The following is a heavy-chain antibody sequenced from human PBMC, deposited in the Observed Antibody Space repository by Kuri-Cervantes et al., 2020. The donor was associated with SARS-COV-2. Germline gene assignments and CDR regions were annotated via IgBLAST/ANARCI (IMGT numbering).Heavy chain of an antibody. Sequence: GESLKSSCAASGGTFSSYAIHWVLQAPGKGLEWVAVISYDGSNKYYAYAVKGRFTISRDNSKNTLYLQMNSLRAEDTAVYYCAKDAEQWLVPERNWFDPWGRGTLVTVSS. CDR2: ISYDGSNK. V-gene: IGHV3-30-3*01. CDR3: AKDAEQWLVPERNWFDP. CDR1: GGTFSSYA. J-gene: IGHJ5*02. D-gene: IGHD6-19*01.